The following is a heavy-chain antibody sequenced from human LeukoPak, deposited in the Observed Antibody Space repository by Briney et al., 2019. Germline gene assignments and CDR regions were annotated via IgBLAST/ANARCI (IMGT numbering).Heavy chain of an antibody. CDR3: ARGGVATAWGAFDV. V-gene: IGHV3-33*01. Sequence: GGSLRLSCAASGFRFSTYGMHWVRQSPGEGLEWVAVIYYDGNQKYYVDSVKGRFTVSRDISESMLYLQMSSLRADDTAVYYCARGGVATAWGAFDVWGQGTTVIVSS. CDR2: IYYDGNQK. CDR1: GFRFSTYG. J-gene: IGHJ3*01. D-gene: IGHD4-23*01.